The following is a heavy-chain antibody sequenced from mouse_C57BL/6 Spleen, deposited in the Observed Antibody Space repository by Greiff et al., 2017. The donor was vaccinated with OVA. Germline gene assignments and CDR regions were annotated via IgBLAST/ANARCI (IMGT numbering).Heavy chain of an antibody. Sequence: QVQLKQSGPGLVQPSQSLSITCTVSGFSLTSYGVHWVRQSPGKGLEWMGVIWSGGSTDYNAAFISRLSISKNNSKSQVCFKMNSLQADDTAIYYCTGTVVDAMDYWGQGTSVTVSS. CDR1: GFSLTSYG. V-gene: IGHV2-2*01. D-gene: IGHD1-1*01. CDR2: IWSGGST. CDR3: TGTVVDAMDY. J-gene: IGHJ4*01.